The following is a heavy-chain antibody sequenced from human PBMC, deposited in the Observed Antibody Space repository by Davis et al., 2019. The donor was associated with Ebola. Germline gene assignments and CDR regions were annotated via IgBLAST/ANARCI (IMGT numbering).Heavy chain of an antibody. CDR3: ARGVRYGDYFDY. D-gene: IGHD4-17*01. V-gene: IGHV1-2*04. CDR1: GYGLTQFA. CDR2: INPNSGGT. Sequence: ASVNVSCKVSGYGLTQFAVHWVRQAPGQGLEWMGWINPNSGGTNYAQKFQGWVTMTRDTSISTAYMELSRLRSDDTAVYYWARGVRYGDYFDYWGQGTLVTVSS. J-gene: IGHJ4*02.